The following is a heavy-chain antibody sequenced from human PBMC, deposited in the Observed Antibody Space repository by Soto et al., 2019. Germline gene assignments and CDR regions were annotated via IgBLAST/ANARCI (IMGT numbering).Heavy chain of an antibody. D-gene: IGHD5-12*01. Sequence: SATLSLTCAVSGGSISSGGYYWSWIRQPPGKGLEWIGEINHSGSTNYNPSLKSRVTISVDTSKNQFSLKLSSVTAADTAVYYCARGQGRWLQWHWFDPWGQGTLVTVSS. CDR1: GGSISSGGYY. J-gene: IGHJ5*02. CDR3: ARGQGRWLQWHWFDP. CDR2: INHSGST. V-gene: IGHV4-34*01.